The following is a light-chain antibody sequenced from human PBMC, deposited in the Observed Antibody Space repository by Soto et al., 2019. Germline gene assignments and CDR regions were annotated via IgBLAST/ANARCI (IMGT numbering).Light chain of an antibody. J-gene: IGKJ4*01. Sequence: EIVLTQSPGTLSFSPGERATLSCRASQSVSSSYLAWYQQKPGQAPRLLIYGASSRATGIPDRFSGSGSGTDFTLTISRLEPEDFAVYYCPQYGRSPLTFGGGIKVEIX. CDR1: QSVSSSY. V-gene: IGKV3-20*01. CDR3: PQYGRSPLT. CDR2: GAS.